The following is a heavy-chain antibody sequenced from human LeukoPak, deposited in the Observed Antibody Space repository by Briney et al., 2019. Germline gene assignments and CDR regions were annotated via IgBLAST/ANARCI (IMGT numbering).Heavy chain of an antibody. J-gene: IGHJ6*03. CDR3: ARFGILTGYYYMDV. CDR1: GFTFSDYY. V-gene: IGHV3-11*04. Sequence: GGSLRLSCVDSGFTFSDYYMSWIRQAPGKGLEWVSYISSSGSTIYYADSVKGRFTISRDNAKNSLYLQMNSLRAEDTAVYYCARFGILTGYYYMDVWGKGTTVTVSS. D-gene: IGHD3-9*01. CDR2: ISSSGSTI.